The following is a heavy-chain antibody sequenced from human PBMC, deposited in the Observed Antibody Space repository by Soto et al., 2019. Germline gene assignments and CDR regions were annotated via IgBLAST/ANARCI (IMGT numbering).Heavy chain of an antibody. CDR2: INPSGGST. V-gene: IGHV1-46*01. CDR3: ERDLFDILPGRTYYFDY. J-gene: IGHJ4*02. D-gene: IGHD3-9*01. Sequence: ASVKVSCKASGYTFTSYYMHWVRQAPGQGLEWMGIINPSGGSTSYAQKFQGRVTMTRDTSTSTVYMELSSLRSEDTAVYYCERDLFDILPGRTYYFDYWCQAILVTVS. CDR1: GYTFTSYY.